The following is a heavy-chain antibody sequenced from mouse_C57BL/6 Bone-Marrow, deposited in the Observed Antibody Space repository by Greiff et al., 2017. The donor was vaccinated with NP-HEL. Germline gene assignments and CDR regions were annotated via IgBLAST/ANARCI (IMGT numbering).Heavy chain of an antibody. CDR2: IWRGGST. CDR3: AKNSVVAPYAMDY. CDR1: GFSLTSYG. V-gene: IGHV2-5*01. Sequence: VQLQQSGPGLVQPSQRLSITCTVSGFSLTSYGVHWVRQSPGKGLEWLGVIWRGGSTDYNAAFMSRLSITKDNSKSQVFFKMNSLQADDTAIYYCAKNSVVAPYAMDYWGQGTSVTVSS. D-gene: IGHD1-1*01. J-gene: IGHJ4*01.